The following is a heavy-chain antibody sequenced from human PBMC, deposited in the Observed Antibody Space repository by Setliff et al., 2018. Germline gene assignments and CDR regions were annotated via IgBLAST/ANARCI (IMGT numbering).Heavy chain of an antibody. CDR3: TRHEDRNKCTSSSCYRENDAFDV. CDR1: GYIFTNYW. J-gene: IGHJ3*01. CDR2: TYPGDSDT. Sequence: GESLTISCKASGYIFTNYWIGWVRQMPGKGLEWMGVTYPGDSDTRYSPSFQGQVTISADKSINTAYLQWSSLKASDTAIYYCTRHEDRNKCTSSSCYRENDAFDVWGQGAMVTV. V-gene: IGHV5-51*01. D-gene: IGHD2-2*01.